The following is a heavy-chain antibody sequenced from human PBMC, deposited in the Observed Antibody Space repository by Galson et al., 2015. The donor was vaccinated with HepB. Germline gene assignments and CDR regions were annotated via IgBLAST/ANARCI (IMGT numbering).Heavy chain of an antibody. V-gene: IGHV1-18*04. D-gene: IGHD6-19*01. CDR1: GYTFTSYG. CDR3: ARVFIQDPLQWLPPHY. CDR2: ISAYNGNT. J-gene: IGHJ4*02. Sequence: SVKVSCKASGYTFTSYGISWVRQAPGQGLEWMGWISAYNGNTNYAQKLQGRVTMTTDTSTSTAYMELRSLRSDDTAVYYCARVFIQDPLQWLPPHYWGQGTLVTVSS.